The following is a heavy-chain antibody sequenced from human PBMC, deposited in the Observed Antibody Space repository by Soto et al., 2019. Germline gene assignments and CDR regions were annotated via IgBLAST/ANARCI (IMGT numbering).Heavy chain of an antibody. V-gene: IGHV1-18*01. CDR1: GYSFTNYG. J-gene: IGHJ6*03. D-gene: IGHD6-19*01. Sequence: QDQLVQSGAEVKKPGASVTVSCKASGYSFTNYGITWVRQAPGQGLEWMGWISGFNGNTHYAQKLQGRVTMTTDASTSTAYMELRSLRSDDTDVYYCARDRGVAPPVAGNTHYYSHMDVWGKGTTVTVSS. CDR3: ARDRGVAPPVAGNTHYYSHMDV. CDR2: ISGFNGNT.